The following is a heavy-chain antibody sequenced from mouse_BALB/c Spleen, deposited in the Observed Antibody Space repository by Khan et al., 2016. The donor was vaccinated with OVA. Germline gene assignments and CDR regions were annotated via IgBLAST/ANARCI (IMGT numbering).Heavy chain of an antibody. V-gene: IGHV5-15*02. Sequence: EVELVESGGGLVQPGGSRKLSCAASGFTFSDYGMAWVRQAPGKGPEWVAFISNLAYSIYYADTVTGRFTIYRENAKNNLYLELISLRSEDTAMYCCARSDYGSRGRDYWGQGISVTVSS. CDR1: GFTFSDYG. J-gene: IGHJ4*01. CDR2: ISNLAYSI. CDR3: ARSDYGSRGRDY. D-gene: IGHD1-1*01.